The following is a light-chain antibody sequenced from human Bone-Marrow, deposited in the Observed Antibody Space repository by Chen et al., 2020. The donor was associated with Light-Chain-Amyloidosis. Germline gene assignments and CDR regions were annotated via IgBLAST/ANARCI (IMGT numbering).Light chain of an antibody. CDR3: QSADSSGTYEVI. Sequence: SYELTQPPSVSVSPGQTARITCSGDDLPTKYAYWYQQKPGQAPVLVIHRDTERPSGISERFSGYSSGTKATLTISGVQVEDEADYHCQSADSSGTYEVIFGGGTKLTVL. CDR1: DLPTKY. CDR2: RDT. J-gene: IGLJ2*01. V-gene: IGLV3-25*03.